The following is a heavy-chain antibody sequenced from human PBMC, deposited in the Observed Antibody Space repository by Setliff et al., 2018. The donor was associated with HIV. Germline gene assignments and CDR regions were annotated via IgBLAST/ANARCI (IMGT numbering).Heavy chain of an antibody. D-gene: IGHD3-10*01. Sequence: PGGSLRLSCAASGFPFSNYAMSWVRQAPGEGLEWVSAIISTGERTFYADSVKGRFTIPRDKSKNTLYLQMNSLRAEDTAFYYCSKEKFTITVVRGVIDSWGQGTLVTVSS. J-gene: IGHJ4*02. CDR2: IISTGERT. V-gene: IGHV3-23*01. CDR3: SKEKFTITVVRGVIDS. CDR1: GFPFSNYA.